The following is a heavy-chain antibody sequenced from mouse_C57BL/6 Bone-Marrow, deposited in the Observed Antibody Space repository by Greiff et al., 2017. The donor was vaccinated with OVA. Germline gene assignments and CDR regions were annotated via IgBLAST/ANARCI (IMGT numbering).Heavy chain of an antibody. CDR2: IRSKSNNYAT. Sequence: EVKLVESGGGLVQPKGSLKLSCAASGFSFNTYAMNWVRQAPGKGLEWVARIRSKSNNYATYYADSVKDRFTISRDDSESMLYLQMNNLKTEDTAMYYCVREGGNSDLYFDYWGQGTTLTVSS. J-gene: IGHJ2*01. V-gene: IGHV10-1*01. CDR3: VREGGNSDLYFDY. CDR1: GFSFNTYA. D-gene: IGHD2-1*01.